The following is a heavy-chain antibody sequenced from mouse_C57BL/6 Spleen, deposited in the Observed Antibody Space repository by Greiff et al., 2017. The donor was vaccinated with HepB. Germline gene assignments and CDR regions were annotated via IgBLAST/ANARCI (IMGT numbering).Heavy chain of an antibody. J-gene: IGHJ2*01. CDR2: INYDGSST. Sequence: EVKLVESEGGLVQPGSSMKLSCTASGFTFSDYYMAWVRQVPEKGLEWVANINYDGSSTYYLDSLKSRFIISEDNAKNILYLQMSSLKSEDPATYCCARAPPRTEHFDYWGQGTTLTVSS. CDR3: ARAPPRTEHFDY. CDR1: GFTFSDYY. V-gene: IGHV5-16*01. D-gene: IGHD2-10*02.